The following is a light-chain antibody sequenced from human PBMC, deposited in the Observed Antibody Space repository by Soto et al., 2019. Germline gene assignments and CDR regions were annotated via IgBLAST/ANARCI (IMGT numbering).Light chain of an antibody. CDR1: QSISSW. J-gene: IGKJ1*01. CDR3: QQNNRYRT. CDR2: DAS. Sequence: DIQMTQSPSTLSASVGDRVTITCRASQSISSWLAWYQQKPGKAPKLLIYDASSLASGVPSRFSGSGSGTEFTLTISSLQHDDFATYYCQQNNRYRTFGQGTKVEIK. V-gene: IGKV1-5*01.